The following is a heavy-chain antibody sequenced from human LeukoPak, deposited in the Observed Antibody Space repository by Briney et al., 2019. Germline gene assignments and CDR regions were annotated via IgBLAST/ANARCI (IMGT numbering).Heavy chain of an antibody. J-gene: IGHJ4*02. CDR2: IYYSGST. CDR1: GGSISSGGYY. V-gene: IGHV4-31*03. D-gene: IGHD4-17*01. Sequence: SETLSLTCTVSGGSISSGGYYWSWIRQHPGKGLEWIGYIYYSGSTYYNPSLKSRVTISVDTSKNQFSLKLTSMTAADTAVYYCARETPTTVTLDYWGQGTPVTVSS. CDR3: ARETPTTVTLDY.